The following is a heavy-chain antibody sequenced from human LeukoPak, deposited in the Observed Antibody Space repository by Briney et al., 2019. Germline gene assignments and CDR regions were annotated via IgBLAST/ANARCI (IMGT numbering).Heavy chain of an antibody. V-gene: IGHV1-2*02. D-gene: IGHD2-2*01. CDR2: INPNSGGT. CDR1: GYTFTGYY. J-gene: IGHJ6*03. Sequence: ASVKVSCKASGYTFTGYYMHWVRQAPGQGLEWMGWINPNSGGTNYAQKFQGRVTMTRDTSISTAYMELSRLRSDDTAVYYCARDRGYCSSTSCHDYQLQAIMDVWGKGTTVTVSS. CDR3: ARDRGYCSSTSCHDYQLQAIMDV.